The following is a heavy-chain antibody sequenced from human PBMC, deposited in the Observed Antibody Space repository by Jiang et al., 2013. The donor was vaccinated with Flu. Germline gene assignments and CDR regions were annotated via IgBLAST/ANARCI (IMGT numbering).Heavy chain of an antibody. CDR2: INAGNGNT. J-gene: IGHJ6*04. CDR3: ARDHMVRDNYYYYGMDV. Sequence: SGAEVKKPGASVKVSCKASGYTFTSYAMHWVRQAPGQRLEWMGWINAGNGNTKYSQKFQGRVTITRDTSASTAYMELSSLRSEDTAVYYCARDHMVRDNYYYYGMDVWGKGTTVTVSS. D-gene: IGHD3-10*01. CDR1: GYTFTSYA. V-gene: IGHV1-3*01.